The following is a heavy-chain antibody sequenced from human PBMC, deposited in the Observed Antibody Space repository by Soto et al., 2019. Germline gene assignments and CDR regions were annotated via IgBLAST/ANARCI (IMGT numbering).Heavy chain of an antibody. Sequence: PGGSLRLSCEASGFTFSGFDMHWVRQPTGKGLEWVSSIGTAGDTYYAVSVKGRFTISRDNAKNSLSLQMNSLRAGDMAVYFCAKSQEIGTHFFDSWRQGTKVTVSS. CDR2: IGTAGDT. J-gene: IGHJ4*02. V-gene: IGHV3-13*01. CDR1: GFTFSGFD. D-gene: IGHD6-13*01. CDR3: AKSQEIGTHFFDS.